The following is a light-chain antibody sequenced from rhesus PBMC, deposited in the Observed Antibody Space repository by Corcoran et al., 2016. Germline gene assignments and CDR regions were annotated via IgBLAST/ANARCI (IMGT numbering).Light chain of an antibody. Sequence: DIQMTQSPSSLSASVGDRVTVTCRASQGINKELSWYQQKLGKAPKLLIYAASTLQTGVSSRFCGSGCGTVYTLTIDRLQPEDVGSYYCLQDYAIPLTFGGGTKVEIQ. CDR3: LQDYAIPLT. V-gene: IGKV1-94*01. CDR1: QGINKE. J-gene: IGKJ4*01. CDR2: AAS.